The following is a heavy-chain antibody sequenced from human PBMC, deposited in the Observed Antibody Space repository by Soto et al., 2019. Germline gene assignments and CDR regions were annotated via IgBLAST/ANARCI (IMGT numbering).Heavy chain of an antibody. V-gene: IGHV3-7*04. CDR2: IMQDESEK. Sequence: VQLVDSGGGLVQPGGSLRLSCAASGFTFSGFFMTWVRQAPGKGLEWVANIMQDESEKKYVDSVRGRFTISRDNAENTLYLQMNNLKAADAALFYCTRDWRHFVHWSQGALVTVSS. CDR1: GFTFSGFF. CDR3: TRDWRHFVH. J-gene: IGHJ4*02.